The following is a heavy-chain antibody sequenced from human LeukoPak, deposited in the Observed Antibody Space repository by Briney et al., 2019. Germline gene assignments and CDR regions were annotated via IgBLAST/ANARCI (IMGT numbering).Heavy chain of an antibody. J-gene: IGHJ4*02. CDR3: ARAGLGGHYIDY. CDR1: GFTFSDYY. V-gene: IGHV3-11*01. D-gene: IGHD2-15*01. Sequence: GGSLRLSCAASGFTFSDYYMTWLRQAPGQGLEWISYVSGSDENKYYAGSVRGRFAISRDNAEKSLFLQMSNVRAEDTAVYYCARAGLGGHYIDYWGQGTLVTVSS. CDR2: VSGSDENK.